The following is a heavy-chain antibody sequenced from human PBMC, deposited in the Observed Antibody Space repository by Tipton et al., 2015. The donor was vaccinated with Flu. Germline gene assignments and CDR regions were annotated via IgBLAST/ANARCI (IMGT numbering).Heavy chain of an antibody. CDR3: ARRHYSNYVSVPKNWFDS. V-gene: IGHV4-38-2*01. CDR2: VYKTGGA. J-gene: IGHJ5*01. CDR1: GDSIGSAYY. Sequence: PGLVKPSETLSLTRSVSGDSIGSAYYWGWIRQPPGKGLEWIGNVYKTGGAYLSPSLKNRVKISIDRSKNQFSLKLTSVTAADTAVYFCARRHYSNYVSVPKNWFDSWGQGILVTVSS. D-gene: IGHD4-11*01.